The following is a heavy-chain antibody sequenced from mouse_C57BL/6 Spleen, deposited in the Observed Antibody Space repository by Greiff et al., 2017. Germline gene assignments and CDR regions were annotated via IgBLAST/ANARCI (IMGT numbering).Heavy chain of an antibody. CDR3: ARGGSRYYFDD. V-gene: IGHV1-85*01. CDR2: IYPRDGST. CDR1: GYTFTSYD. Sequence: LLESGPELVKPGASVKLSCKASGYTFTSYDITWVKQRPGQGLEWIGWIYPRDGSTKYNEKFKGKAAVTVDTSSSTAYMELHSLTSEDSAVYFCARGGSRYYFDDWGQGTTLTVSS. D-gene: IGHD1-1*02. J-gene: IGHJ2*01.